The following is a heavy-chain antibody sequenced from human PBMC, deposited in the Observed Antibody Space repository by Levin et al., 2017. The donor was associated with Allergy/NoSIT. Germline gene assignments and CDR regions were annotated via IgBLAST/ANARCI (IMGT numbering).Heavy chain of an antibody. J-gene: IGHJ4*02. CDR3: ARDVGSSWYSLEFDY. D-gene: IGHD6-13*01. CDR1: GYTFTSYG. CDR2: ISAYNGNT. V-gene: IGHV1-18*01. Sequence: ASVKVSCKASGYTFTSYGISWVRQAPGQGLEWMGWISAYNGNTNYAQKLQGRVTMTTDTSTSTAYMELRSLRSDDTAVYYCARDVGSSWYSLEFDYWGQGTLVTVSS.